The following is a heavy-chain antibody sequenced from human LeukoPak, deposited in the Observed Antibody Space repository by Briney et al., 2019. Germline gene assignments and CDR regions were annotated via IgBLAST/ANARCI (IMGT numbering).Heavy chain of an antibody. CDR2: INQDGSEK. CDR3: ARVYCSGGSCYAEDYFDY. D-gene: IGHD2-15*01. CDR1: GFTFRSHW. Sequence: GGSLRLSCAASGFTFRSHWMNWVRQAPGKGLEWVANINQDGSEKYYVDSVKGRFTISRDNAMNSLYLQMDSLRAEDTAVYYCARVYCSGGSCYAEDYFDYWGQGTLVTVSS. V-gene: IGHV3-7*01. J-gene: IGHJ4*02.